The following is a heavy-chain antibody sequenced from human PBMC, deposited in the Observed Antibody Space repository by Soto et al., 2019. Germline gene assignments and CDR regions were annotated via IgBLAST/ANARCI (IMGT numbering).Heavy chain of an antibody. J-gene: IGHJ6*02. CDR3: ARESSHYDFWSGYYKGPRYYYYYYGMDV. V-gene: IGHV1-69*06. CDR1: GGTFSSYA. CDR2: IIPIFGTA. Sequence: SVKVSCKASGGTFSSYAISWVRQAPGQGLEWMGGIIPIFGTANYAQKFQGRVTITADKSTSTAYMELSSLRSEDTAVYYCARESSHYDFWSGYYKGPRYYYYYYGMDVWGQGTTVTVS. D-gene: IGHD3-3*01.